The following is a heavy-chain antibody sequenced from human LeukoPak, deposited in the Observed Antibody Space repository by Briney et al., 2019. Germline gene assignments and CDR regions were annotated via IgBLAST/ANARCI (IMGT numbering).Heavy chain of an antibody. Sequence: ASVTVSCKASGGTFSSYAISWVRQAPGQGLEWMGGIIPIFGTANYAQKFQGRVTITADESTSTAYMELSSLRSEDTAVYYCARGGSGWSNFDYWGQGTLVTVSS. CDR2: IIPIFGTA. CDR1: GGTFSSYA. D-gene: IGHD6-19*01. CDR3: ARGGSGWSNFDY. J-gene: IGHJ4*02. V-gene: IGHV1-69*13.